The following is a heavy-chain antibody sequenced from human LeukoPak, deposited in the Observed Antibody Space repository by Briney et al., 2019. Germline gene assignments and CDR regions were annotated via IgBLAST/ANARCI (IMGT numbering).Heavy chain of an antibody. Sequence: SETLSLTCTVSGGSISSYYWSWIRQPPGKGLEWIGYIFYSGSTNYNPSLKSRVTILVDTSKNQFSLKLSSVTAADTAVYYCAKHQEENYYYYYMDVWGKGTTVTVSS. CDR2: IFYSGST. D-gene: IGHD5-24*01. CDR3: AKHQEENYYYYYMDV. J-gene: IGHJ6*03. CDR1: GGSISSYY. V-gene: IGHV4-59*01.